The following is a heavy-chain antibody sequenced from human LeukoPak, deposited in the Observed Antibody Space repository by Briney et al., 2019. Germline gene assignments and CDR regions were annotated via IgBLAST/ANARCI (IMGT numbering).Heavy chain of an antibody. J-gene: IGHJ3*02. V-gene: IGHV3-23*01. Sequence: GGSLRLSCAASRFTFSNYAMSWVRQAPGKGLEWVSSISNSGVNTYYADSVKGRFTISRDNSKNTLYLQMNSLRADDAAVYYCARASSKQLAGYLPDGFDIWGQGTMVTVSS. CDR3: ARASSKQLAGYLPDGFDI. CDR1: RFTFSNYA. CDR2: ISNSGVNT. D-gene: IGHD3-9*01.